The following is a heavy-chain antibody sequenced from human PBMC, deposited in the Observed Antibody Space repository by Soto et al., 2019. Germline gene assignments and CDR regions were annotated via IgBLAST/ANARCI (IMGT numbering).Heavy chain of an antibody. CDR2: ISGSGGST. Sequence: LRLSCAASGFTFSSYAMSWVRQAPGKGLEWVSAISGSGGSTYYADSVKGRFTISRDNSKNTLYLQMNSLRAEDTAVYYCAKDLLTYYDFWSGYYLGTYYYYGMDVWGQGTTVTVSS. CDR1: GFTFSSYA. CDR3: AKDLLTYYDFWSGYYLGTYYYYGMDV. J-gene: IGHJ6*02. D-gene: IGHD3-3*01. V-gene: IGHV3-23*01.